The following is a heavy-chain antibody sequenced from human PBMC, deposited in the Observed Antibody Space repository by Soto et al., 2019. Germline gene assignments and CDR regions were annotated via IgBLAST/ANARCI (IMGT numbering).Heavy chain of an antibody. CDR1: GFSMSDHF. CDR2: SSDSDRGSAT. D-gene: IGHD3-10*01. CDR3: ARESWANRDY. V-gene: IGHV3-11*01. J-gene: IGHJ4*02. Sequence: QVQLVESGGDLVKPGGSLRLSCAASGFSMSDHFLSWIRQAPGKGLEWVSYSSDSDRGSATQYGDSVKGRFTISRDNAKNSLYLQMTSLRVEDTAVYYCARESWANRDYWGQGTLVTVSS.